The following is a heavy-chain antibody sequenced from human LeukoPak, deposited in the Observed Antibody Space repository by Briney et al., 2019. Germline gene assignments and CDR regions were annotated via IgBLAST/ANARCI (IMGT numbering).Heavy chain of an antibody. J-gene: IGHJ3*02. Sequence: ASVKVSCKASGFTFTGYYMHWVRQAPGQGLEWMGWINPNSGGTNYAQKFQGRVTMTRDTSTTTAYMELRSLRSDDTAVYYCARDDPHDYVFAFDIWGQGTMVTVSS. CDR3: ARDDPHDYVFAFDI. CDR2: INPNSGGT. V-gene: IGHV1-2*02. CDR1: GFTFTGYY. D-gene: IGHD3-16*01.